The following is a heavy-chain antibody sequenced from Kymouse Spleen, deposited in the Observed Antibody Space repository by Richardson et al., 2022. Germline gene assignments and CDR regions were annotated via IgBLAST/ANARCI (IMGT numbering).Heavy chain of an antibody. D-gene: IGHD6-19*01. Sequence: QVQLVESGGGVVQPGRSLRLSCAASGFTFSSYGMHWVRQAPGKGLEWVAVIWYDGSNKYYADSVKGRFTISRDNSKNTLYLQMNSLRAEDTAVYYCARDQGIAVAGFWGQGTLVTVSS. CDR2: IWYDGSNK. CDR3: ARDQGIAVAGF. J-gene: IGHJ4*02,IGHJ5*02. CDR1: GFTFSSYG. V-gene: IGHV3-33*01.